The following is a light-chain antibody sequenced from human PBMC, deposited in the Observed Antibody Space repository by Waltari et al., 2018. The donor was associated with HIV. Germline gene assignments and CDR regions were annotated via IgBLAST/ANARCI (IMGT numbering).Light chain of an antibody. Sequence: FMLTQPRSVSESPGKTVTISCTRSSGSIGSNLVQWYQQRPGSSPTTVSYEDDQRPSGVPGRFSGSIDRSSNSASLTISGLMTEDEADYYCQSYDSNTRIFGTGTKVTVL. V-gene: IGLV6-57*01. J-gene: IGLJ1*01. CDR3: QSYDSNTRI. CDR1: SGSIGSNL. CDR2: EDD.